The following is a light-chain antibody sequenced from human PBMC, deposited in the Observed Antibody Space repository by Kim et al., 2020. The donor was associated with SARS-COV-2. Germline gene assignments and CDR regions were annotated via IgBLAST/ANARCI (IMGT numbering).Light chain of an antibody. Sequence: SVGDRVTITCQASHGISSYLHWYQQKPGKAPQLLIYAASSLQSGVPSRFSGSGSGTDFTLTISSLQPEDFATYYCQQNYSTPITFGQGTRLEIK. CDR2: AAS. CDR1: HGISSY. CDR3: QQNYSTPIT. J-gene: IGKJ5*01. V-gene: IGKV1-39*01.